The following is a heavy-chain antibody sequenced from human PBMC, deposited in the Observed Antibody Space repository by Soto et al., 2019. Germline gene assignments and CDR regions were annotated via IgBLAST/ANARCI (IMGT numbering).Heavy chain of an antibody. CDR3: AIVLQPPPSYYYGMDV. CDR1: GGSFSGYY. J-gene: IGHJ6*02. CDR2: INHSGST. Sequence: PSETLSLTCAVYGGSFSGYYWSWIRQPPGKGLEWIGEINHSGSTNYNPSLKSRVTISVDTSKNQFSLKLSSVTAADTAVYYCAIVLQPPPSYYYGMDVWGQGTTVTVSS. D-gene: IGHD2-15*01. V-gene: IGHV4-34*01.